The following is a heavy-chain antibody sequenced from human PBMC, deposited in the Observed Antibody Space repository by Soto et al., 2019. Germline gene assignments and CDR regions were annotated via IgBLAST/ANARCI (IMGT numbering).Heavy chain of an antibody. D-gene: IGHD6-13*01. Sequence: ASVKVSCKASGGTFSSYTISWVRQAPGQGLEWMGWTSAYNGNTNYAQKLQGRVTMTTDTSTSTAYMELRSLRSDDTAVYYCARKRSSWQDYWGQGTLVTVSS. CDR1: GGTFSSYT. V-gene: IGHV1-18*01. CDR3: ARKRSSWQDY. J-gene: IGHJ4*02. CDR2: TSAYNGNT.